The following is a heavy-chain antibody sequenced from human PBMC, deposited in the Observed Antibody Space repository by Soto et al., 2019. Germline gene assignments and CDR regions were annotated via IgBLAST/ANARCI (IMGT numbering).Heavy chain of an antibody. D-gene: IGHD3-10*01. V-gene: IGHV3-30-3*01. CDR2: ISYDGNNK. CDR1: GFTFSTYA. CDR3: ASGGNLWFGEPFDY. J-gene: IGHJ4*02. Sequence: QVQLVESGGGVVQPGRSLRLSCAASGFTFSTYAMHWVRQAPGKGLEWVADISYDGNNKYYADSVKGRFTISRDYSKNTRYLQMTSRRAVDTAVYYCASGGNLWFGEPFDYWGQGALVTVSS.